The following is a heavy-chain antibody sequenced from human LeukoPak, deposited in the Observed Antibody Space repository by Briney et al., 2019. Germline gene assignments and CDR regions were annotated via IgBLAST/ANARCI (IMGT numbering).Heavy chain of an antibody. V-gene: IGHV1-69*04. CDR2: IIPILGIA. D-gene: IGHD6-19*01. CDR1: GGTFSSYA. Sequence: GSSVKVSCKASGGTFSSYAISWVRQAPGQGLEWMGRIIPILGIANYAQKFQGRVTITADKSTSTAYMELSSLRSEDTAVYYCARDQGSSGPCGIWGQGTMVTVSS. CDR3: ARDQGSSGPCGI. J-gene: IGHJ3*02.